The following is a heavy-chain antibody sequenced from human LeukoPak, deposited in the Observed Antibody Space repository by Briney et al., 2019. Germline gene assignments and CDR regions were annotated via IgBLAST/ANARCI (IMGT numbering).Heavy chain of an antibody. D-gene: IGHD1-26*01. CDR2: MYDTGGI. CDR3: ASSRPAAGAIDY. V-gene: IGHV4-4*07. CDR1: GGSITGYH. J-gene: IGHJ4*01. Sequence: SETLSLTCSVSGGSITGYHWSWIRQPAGKGLEWIGRMYDTGGITYNPSLKSRVTMSRDTSKKQFSLKVKSVTAADTAVYYCASSRPAAGAIDYWGQGTLVTVSS.